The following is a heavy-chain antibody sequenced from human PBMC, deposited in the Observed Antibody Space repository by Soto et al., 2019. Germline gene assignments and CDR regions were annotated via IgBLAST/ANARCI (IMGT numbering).Heavy chain of an antibody. CDR3: ARHPRYFDFLSRRDYYYYMDV. Sequence: SSETLSLTCTVSGVSVSSGSYYWSWIRQPPGKGLEWIGYIYYSGSTNYNPSLKSRVTISADKSISTAYLQWSSLKASDTAMYYCARHPRYFDFLSRRDYYYYMDVWGKGTTVTVSS. CDR2: IYYSGST. CDR1: GVSVSSGSYY. V-gene: IGHV4-61*03. J-gene: IGHJ6*03. D-gene: IGHD3-9*01.